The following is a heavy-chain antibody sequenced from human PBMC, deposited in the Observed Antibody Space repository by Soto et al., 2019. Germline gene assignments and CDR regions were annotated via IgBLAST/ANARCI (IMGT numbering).Heavy chain of an antibody. CDR1: GSSVTSDIYS. J-gene: IGHJ5*01. D-gene: IGHD5-18*01. CDR2: IYDSRST. CDR3: ARGGGWLNNWFDP. V-gene: IGHV4-61*01. Sequence: SETLSLTCTVSGSSVTSDIYSWSWFRQPPGKGLEWIGYIYDSRSTKYNPSLKSRVTILADTSKNEVSLRLSSVTAADTAVYYCARGGGWLNNWFDPWGQGTLVTVS.